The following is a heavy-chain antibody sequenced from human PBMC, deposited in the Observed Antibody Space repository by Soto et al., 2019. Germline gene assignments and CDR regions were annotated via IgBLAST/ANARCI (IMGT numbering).Heavy chain of an antibody. CDR2: IIPILGIA. CDR1: GCSYSIYT. D-gene: IGHD2-15*01. Sequence: SVKVSCQAAGCSYSIYTISWGRQAPGQGLEWMGRIIPILGIANYAQKFQGRVTITADKSTSTAYMELSSLRSEDTAVYYCARDPDGYCSGGSCETWFDPWGQGTLVTVSS. CDR3: ARDPDGYCSGGSCETWFDP. V-gene: IGHV1-69*04. J-gene: IGHJ5*02.